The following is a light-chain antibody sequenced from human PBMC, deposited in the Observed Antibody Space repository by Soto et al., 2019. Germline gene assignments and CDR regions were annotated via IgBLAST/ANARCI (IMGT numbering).Light chain of an antibody. CDR2: GAS. CDR3: QHYSTSPT. V-gene: IGKV3-20*01. Sequence: EIVLTQSPGTLSLSPGERATLSCRASQSVSRSHLAWYQQKPDQAPRLLIYGASSRATGIPDRFSGSGSGADFTLAISRLEPEEFAVHYCQHYSTSPTFGGGTKLDIK. CDR1: QSVSRSH. J-gene: IGKJ4*01.